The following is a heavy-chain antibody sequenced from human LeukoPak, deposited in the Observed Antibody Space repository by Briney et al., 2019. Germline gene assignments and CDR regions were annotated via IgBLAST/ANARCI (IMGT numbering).Heavy chain of an antibody. D-gene: IGHD1-14*01. Sequence: SETLSLTCTVSGGSISSGDYYWSWIRQPPGKGLEWIGYIYYSGSTYYNPSLKSRVTISVDTSKNQFSLKLSSVTAADMSVCYWGRAGGPVDYWGQGTLVTVSS. J-gene: IGHJ4*02. CDR1: GGSISSGDYY. CDR3: GRAGGPVDY. V-gene: IGHV4-30-4*08. CDR2: IYYSGST.